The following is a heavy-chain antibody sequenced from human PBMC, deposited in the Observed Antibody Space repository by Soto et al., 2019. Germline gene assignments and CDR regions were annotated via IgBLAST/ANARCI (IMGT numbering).Heavy chain of an antibody. D-gene: IGHD6-19*01. CDR1: GFTVSSNY. Sequence: EVQLVESGGGLVQPGGSLRLSCAASGFTVSSNYMSWVRQAPGKGLEWVSVIYSGGSTYYADSVKGQFTISRHNSKNTLYIQINSLRAEDTDVYYCARGGVKGSGGDYWCQGTLVTVSS. CDR2: IYSGGST. V-gene: IGHV3-53*04. J-gene: IGHJ4*02. CDR3: ARGGVKGSGGDY.